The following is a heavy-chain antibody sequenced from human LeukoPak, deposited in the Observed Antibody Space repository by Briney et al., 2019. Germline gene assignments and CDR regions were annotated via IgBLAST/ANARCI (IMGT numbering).Heavy chain of an antibody. CDR3: ARGTKILAVVVPAGYYYYYMDV. V-gene: IGHV6-1*01. D-gene: IGHD2-2*01. Sequence: SQTLSLTCAISVDSVSSNSAAWNWIRQSPSRGLEWLGRTYYRSKWYNDYAVSVKSRITINPDTSKNQFSLQLNSVTPEDTAVYYCARGTKILAVVVPAGYYYYYMDVWGKGTTVTISS. J-gene: IGHJ6*03. CDR1: VDSVSSNSAA. CDR2: TYYRSKWYN.